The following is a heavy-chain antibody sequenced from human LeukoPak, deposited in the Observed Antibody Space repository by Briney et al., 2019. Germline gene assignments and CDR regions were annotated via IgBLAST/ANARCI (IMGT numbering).Heavy chain of an antibody. CDR2: INPNSGRT. CDR3: ARGRSGLAAAGTYDY. Sequence: ASVKVSCKSSVYTFTSSDINWVRQAAGQGLEWMGWINPNSGRTGYAQKFQGRVTMTANTSISTAYMELSSLRFDDTAVYYCARGRSGLAAAGTYDYRGQGTLITVSS. J-gene: IGHJ4*02. D-gene: IGHD6-13*01. V-gene: IGHV1-8*01. CDR1: VYTFTSSD.